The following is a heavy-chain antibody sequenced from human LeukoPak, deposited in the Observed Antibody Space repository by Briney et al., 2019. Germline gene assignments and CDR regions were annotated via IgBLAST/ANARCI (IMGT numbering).Heavy chain of an antibody. D-gene: IGHD6-6*01. CDR3: AREASIVVRCSDY. J-gene: IGHJ4*02. CDR1: GFTFSSYW. Sequence: PGGSLRLSCAASGFTFSSYWMSWVRQAPGKGLEWVANIKQDGSEKYYVDSVKGRFTISRDNAKNSLYLQMNSLRVEDTAVYYCAREASIVVRCSDYWGQGTLVTVSS. CDR2: IKQDGSEK. V-gene: IGHV3-7*01.